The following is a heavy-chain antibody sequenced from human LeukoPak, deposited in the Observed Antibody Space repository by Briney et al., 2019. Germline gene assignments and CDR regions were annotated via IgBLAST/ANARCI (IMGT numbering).Heavy chain of an antibody. D-gene: IGHD3-10*01. CDR3: ARDFGDYLGY. CDR2: ISPSGSTI. Sequence: GGSLRLSCAASGFTFSSYEMNWVRQAPGKGLEWVSYISPSGSTIYSAVSVKGRFTISRDNAKNSLYLQMNSLRAEDTAVYYCARDFGDYLGYWGQGTLVTVSS. V-gene: IGHV3-48*03. J-gene: IGHJ4*02. CDR1: GFTFSSYE.